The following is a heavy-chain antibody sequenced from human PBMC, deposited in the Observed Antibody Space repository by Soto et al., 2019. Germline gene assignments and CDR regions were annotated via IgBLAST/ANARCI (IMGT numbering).Heavy chain of an antibody. V-gene: IGHV4-31*03. CDR3: ASLHYCSSNSCYTGGLDP. CDR1: VGSSSSGGYY. J-gene: IGHJ5*02. CDR2: IFYSGST. Sequence: ASETLSLTCTVSVGSSSSGGYYWIWIRQHPEKGLEWIGYIFYSGSTYYNPSLKSRVTISIDTSKNQFSLKLTSVTAADTAVYYCASLHYCSSNSCYTGGLDPWGQGTLVTVSS. D-gene: IGHD2-2*02.